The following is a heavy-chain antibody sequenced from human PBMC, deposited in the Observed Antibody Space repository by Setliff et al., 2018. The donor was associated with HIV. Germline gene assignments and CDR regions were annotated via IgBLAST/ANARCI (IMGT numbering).Heavy chain of an antibody. V-gene: IGHV4-59*01. Sequence: SETLSLTCTVSGGSISSYYWSWIRQPPGKGLEWIGYIYYSGSTSYNPSLKSRVTISVDTSKNQFSLNLSSVTAADTAVYYCARSRPRSMDFCMDVWAKGTTVTVSS. CDR3: ARSRPRSMDFCMDV. D-gene: IGHD2-8*01. CDR2: IYYSGST. J-gene: IGHJ6*03. CDR1: GGSISSYY.